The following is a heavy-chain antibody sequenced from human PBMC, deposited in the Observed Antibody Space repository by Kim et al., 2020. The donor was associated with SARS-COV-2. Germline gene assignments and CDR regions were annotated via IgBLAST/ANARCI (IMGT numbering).Heavy chain of an antibody. V-gene: IGHV2-5*02. CDR1: GFSLSTSGVG. Sequence: SGPTLVNPTQTLTLTCTFSGFSLSTSGVGVGWIRQPPGKALEWLALIYWDDDKRYSPSLKSRLTITKDTSKNQVVLTMTNMDPVDTATYYCAHTGFQRTQFGSGYYWIWQYYFDYWGQGTLVTVSS. CDR2: IYWDDDK. J-gene: IGHJ4*02. D-gene: IGHD3-3*01. CDR3: AHTGFQRTQFGSGYYWIWQYYFDY.